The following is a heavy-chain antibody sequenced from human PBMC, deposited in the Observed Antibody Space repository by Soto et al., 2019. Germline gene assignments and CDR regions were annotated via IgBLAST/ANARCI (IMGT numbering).Heavy chain of an antibody. CDR3: ARSVYGDLDVDL. J-gene: IGHJ2*01. V-gene: IGHV4-4*02. CDR1: GDSTSNSNW. CDR2: VHHSGST. D-gene: IGHD7-27*01. Sequence: QVQLQESGPGLVKPSGTLSLTCAVSGDSTSNSNWWSWVRQPPGKGLEWIGEVHHSGSTNYNPSLKSRVTITIDTYKNQLSLKLSFVTAADTAVYYCARSVYGDLDVDLWGRGTLVTVTS.